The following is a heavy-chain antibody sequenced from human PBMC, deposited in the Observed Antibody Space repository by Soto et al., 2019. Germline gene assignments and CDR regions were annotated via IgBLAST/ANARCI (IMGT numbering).Heavy chain of an antibody. J-gene: IGHJ2*01. V-gene: IGHV2-26*01. CDR3: ARNGYSSGWYWYFDL. CDR1: GFSLSNARMG. CDR2: IFSNDEK. D-gene: IGHD6-19*01. Sequence: QVTLKESGPVLVKPTETLTLTCTVSGFSLSNARMGVSWIRQPPGKALEWLAHIFSNDEKSYSTSLKSRLTIAKNTSKSQVVLTMTNMDPVDTATYYCARNGYSSGWYWYFDLWGRGTLVTVSS.